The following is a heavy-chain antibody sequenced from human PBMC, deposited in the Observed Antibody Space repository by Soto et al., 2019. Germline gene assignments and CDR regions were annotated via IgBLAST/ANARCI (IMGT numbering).Heavy chain of an antibody. D-gene: IGHD2-21*01. V-gene: IGHV1-69*06. CDR2: IIPIFGTA. Sequence: ASVKVSCKASWGTFSSYAISWVRQAPEQGLEWMGGIIPIFGTANYAQKFQGRVTITADKSTSTAYMELSRLRSEDTAVYYCARDRIPILSGYYYYYGMDVWGQGTTVTVSS. CDR1: WGTFSSYA. J-gene: IGHJ6*02. CDR3: ARDRIPILSGYYYYYGMDV.